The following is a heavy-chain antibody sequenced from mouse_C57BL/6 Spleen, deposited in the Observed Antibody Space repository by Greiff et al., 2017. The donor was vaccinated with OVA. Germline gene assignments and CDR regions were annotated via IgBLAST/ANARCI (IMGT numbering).Heavy chain of an antibody. D-gene: IGHD2-3*01. J-gene: IGHJ2*01. Sequence: VQLQQSGAELVKPGASVKLSCKASGYTFTSYWMQWVKQRPGQGLEWIGEIDPSDSYTNYNQKFKGKATLTVDTSSSTAYMQLSSLTSEDSAVYYCARRGSGDGSYFDYWGQGTTLTVSS. CDR2: IDPSDSYT. V-gene: IGHV1-50*01. CDR1: GYTFTSYW. CDR3: ARRGSGDGSYFDY.